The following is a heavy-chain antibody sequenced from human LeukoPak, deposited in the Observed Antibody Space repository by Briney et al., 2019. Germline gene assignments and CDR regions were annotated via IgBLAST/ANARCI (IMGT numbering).Heavy chain of an antibody. V-gene: IGHV3-53*01. Sequence: GGSLRLSCAASGFTVSSNYMSWVRQAPGKGLEWVSVIYSGGSTYYADSVKGRFTISRDNSKNTLYLQMNSLRAEDTAVYYCAGDYYDSSGYYPRYFQHWGQGTLVTVSS. CDR1: GFTVSSNY. J-gene: IGHJ1*01. CDR3: AGDYYDSSGYYPRYFQH. D-gene: IGHD3-22*01. CDR2: IYSGGST.